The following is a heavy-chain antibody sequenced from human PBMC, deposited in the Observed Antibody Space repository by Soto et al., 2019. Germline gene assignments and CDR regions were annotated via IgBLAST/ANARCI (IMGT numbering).Heavy chain of an antibody. CDR1: GYDFTAYD. V-gene: IGHV1-8*02. J-gene: IGHJ6*02. Sequence: ASVKVSCKASGYDFTAYDINWVRQASGQGLEWMGWMNPINGATGSARRFQGRVSMTRNTATGTAYLELTSLRSDDSAVYYCGRGPSPRAPAGGTPYYYAMEVWGQGTTVTVCS. CDR2: MNPINGAT. D-gene: IGHD6-13*01. CDR3: GRGPSPRAPAGGTPYYYAMEV.